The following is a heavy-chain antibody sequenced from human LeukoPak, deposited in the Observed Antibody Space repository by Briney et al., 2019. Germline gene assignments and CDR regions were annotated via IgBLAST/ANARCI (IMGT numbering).Heavy chain of an antibody. D-gene: IGHD1-7*01. J-gene: IGHJ4*02. CDR3: VRHGITGTTDY. CDR1: GGSISSYY. V-gene: IGHV4-4*09. Sequence: PSETLSLTCTVSGGSISSYYWSWIRQPPGKGLEWIGYIYTSGSTNYNPSLKSRVTISVDTSKNQFSLKLSSVTAADTAVYYCVRHGITGTTDYWGQGTLVTVSS. CDR2: IYTSGST.